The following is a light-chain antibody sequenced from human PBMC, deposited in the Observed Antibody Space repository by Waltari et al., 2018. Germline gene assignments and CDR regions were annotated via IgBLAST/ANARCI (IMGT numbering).Light chain of an antibody. Sequence: QSALTQPASVSGSPGQSITISCSGTDSDVGAYAFVSWYQQHPGTAPHLLIYEVSNRPSGMSNRFSASKSGNTASLTISWLQAEDEADYSCSSYTTSSAPGVFGTGTRVTVL. CDR3: SSYTTSSAPGV. V-gene: IGLV2-14*01. CDR2: EVS. CDR1: DSDVGAYAF. J-gene: IGLJ1*01.